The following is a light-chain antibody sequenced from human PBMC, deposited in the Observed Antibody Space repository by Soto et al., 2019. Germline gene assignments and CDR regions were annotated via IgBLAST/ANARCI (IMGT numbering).Light chain of an antibody. Sequence: EIVLTQSPATLSLSPGERATLSCRASQSVSSYLAWYQQKPGQAPRLLIYDTSNRATGIPARFSGSGSGTDFPLTISSLEPEDFAVYYCQQRNNCPIFTFGPGTNVDMK. CDR1: QSVSSY. V-gene: IGKV3-11*01. CDR3: QQRNNCPIFT. CDR2: DTS. J-gene: IGKJ3*01.